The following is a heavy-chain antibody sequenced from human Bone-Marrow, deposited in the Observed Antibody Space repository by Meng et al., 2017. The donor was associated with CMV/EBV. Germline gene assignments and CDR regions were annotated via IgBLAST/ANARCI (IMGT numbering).Heavy chain of an antibody. J-gene: IGHJ6*02. V-gene: IGHV1-69*10. D-gene: IGHD6-13*01. CDR3: ARDGIAAANYYYGMAV. Sequence: SVKVSCKASGYTFTTYGISWVRQAPGQGLEWMGGIIPILGIANYAQKFQGRVTITADKSTSTAYMELSSLRSEDTAVYYCARDGIAAANYYYGMAVWGQGTTVTVSS. CDR2: IIPILGIA. CDR1: GYTFTTYG.